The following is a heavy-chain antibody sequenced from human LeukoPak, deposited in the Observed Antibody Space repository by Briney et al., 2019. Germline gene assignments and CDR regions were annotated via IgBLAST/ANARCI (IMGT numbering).Heavy chain of an antibody. CDR3: GRLFVGPTYYYDSSGYHDAFDI. CDR1: GGSISSSSYY. CDR2: INHSGST. J-gene: IGHJ3*02. D-gene: IGHD3-22*01. Sequence: SETLSLTCTVSGGSISSSSYYWGWIRQPPGKGLEWIGEINHSGSTNYNPSLKSRVTISVDTSKNQFSLKLSSVTAADTVVYYCGRLFVGPTYYYDSSGYHDAFDIWGQGTMVTVSS. V-gene: IGHV4-39*07.